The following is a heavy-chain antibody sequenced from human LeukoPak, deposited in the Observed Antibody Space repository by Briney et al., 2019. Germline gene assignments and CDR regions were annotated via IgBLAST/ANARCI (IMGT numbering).Heavy chain of an antibody. CDR1: GFIFSNYW. Sequence: GGSLRLSCAASGFIFSNYWMYWVRQAPGRGLVRVSHINSDGSSTTYADSVKGRFTVSRDNAKNTLYLEMNSLSAEVTAIYYCARVGSNCGGDCYPYAFDVWGQGTVVTVSS. V-gene: IGHV3-74*01. J-gene: IGHJ3*01. CDR3: ARVGSNCGGDCYPYAFDV. D-gene: IGHD2-21*02. CDR2: INSDGSST.